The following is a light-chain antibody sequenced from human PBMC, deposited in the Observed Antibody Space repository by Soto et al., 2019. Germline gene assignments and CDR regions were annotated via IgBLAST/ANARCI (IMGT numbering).Light chain of an antibody. Sequence: DIQMTQFPSSVSASVGDRVTITCRASQGINNWLVWYQQKPGTAPKLLIYAAYSLQSGVPSRFSGSGSGTDFTLTISNLQPDDSATYYCQQADTFPLTFGGGTKVDIK. CDR1: QGINNW. V-gene: IGKV1-12*01. CDR3: QQADTFPLT. CDR2: AAY. J-gene: IGKJ4*01.